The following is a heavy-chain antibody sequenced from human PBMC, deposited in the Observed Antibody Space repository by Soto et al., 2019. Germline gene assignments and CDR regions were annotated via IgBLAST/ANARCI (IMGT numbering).Heavy chain of an antibody. V-gene: IGHV1-18*01. CDR1: GYTFTSYG. D-gene: IGHD4-17*01. J-gene: IGHJ4*02. CDR2: ISAYNGNT. CDR3: ARDNYGAYRGSRDY. Sequence: QVQLVQSGAEVKKPGASVKVSCKASGYTFTSYGISWVRQAPGQGLEWMGWISAYNGNTNYAQKLQGRVTMTTDTXKRTAYMELRSLRSDDTAGYYCARDNYGAYRGSRDYWGQGTLVTVSS.